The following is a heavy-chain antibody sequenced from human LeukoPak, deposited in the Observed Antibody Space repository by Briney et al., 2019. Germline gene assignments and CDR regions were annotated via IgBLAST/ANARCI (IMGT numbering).Heavy chain of an antibody. CDR2: ISAYNGNT. D-gene: IGHD6-13*01. Sequence: ASVKVSCKASGYTFTSYGISWVRQAPGQGLEWMGWISAYNGNTNYAQKPQGRVTMTTDTSTSTAYMELRSLRSDDTAVYYCARDTGSSWYGNLLAVAGPGGDWFDPWGQGTLVTVSS. V-gene: IGHV1-18*01. CDR3: ARDTGSSWYGNLLAVAGPGGDWFDP. J-gene: IGHJ5*02. CDR1: GYTFTSYG.